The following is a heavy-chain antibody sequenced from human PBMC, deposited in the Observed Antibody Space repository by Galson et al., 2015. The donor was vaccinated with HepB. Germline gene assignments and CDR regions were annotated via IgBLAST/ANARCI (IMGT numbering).Heavy chain of an antibody. CDR2: ISSSGSTT. V-gene: IGHV3-11*01. CDR3: ARDAKRLSSSWETRYYYYSGMDI. CDR1: GFTFSDYY. Sequence: SLRLSCAASGFTFSDYYMGWIRQAPGKGLEWVSYISSSGSTTYYADSVKGRFTISRDNAKNSLYLQMNSLRAEDTAVYYCARDAKRLSSSWETRYYYYSGMDIWGQGTTFTASS. D-gene: IGHD6-13*01. J-gene: IGHJ6*02.